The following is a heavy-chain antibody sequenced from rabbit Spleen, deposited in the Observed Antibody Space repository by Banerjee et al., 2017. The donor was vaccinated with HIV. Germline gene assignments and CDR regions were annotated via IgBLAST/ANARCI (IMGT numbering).Heavy chain of an antibody. J-gene: IGHJ4*01. V-gene: IGHV1S45*01. CDR3: ARGGYGGHIYTMGL. CDR1: GFSFSNSYY. D-gene: IGHD4-2*01. CDR2: IYSSNDIT. Sequence: QEQLEESGGDLVKPEGSLTLTCTASGFSFSNSYYMYWVHQAPGKGLEWIGCIYSSNDITWYASWAKGRFTISKTSSTTVTLQMTSLTDADTATYFCARGGYGGHIYTMGLWGQGTLVTVS.